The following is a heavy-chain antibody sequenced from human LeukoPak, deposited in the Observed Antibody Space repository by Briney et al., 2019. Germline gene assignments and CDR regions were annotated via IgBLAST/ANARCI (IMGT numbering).Heavy chain of an antibody. CDR3: ARDLMT. CDR2: INHSGST. V-gene: IGHV4-34*01. J-gene: IGHJ4*02. CDR1: GGSFSGYY. Sequence: PSETLSLTCAVYGGSFSGYYWSWIRQPPGKGLEWIGEINHSGSTYYNPSLKSRVTISVDTSKNQFSLKLNSVTAADTAVYYCARDLMTWGQGTLVTVSS.